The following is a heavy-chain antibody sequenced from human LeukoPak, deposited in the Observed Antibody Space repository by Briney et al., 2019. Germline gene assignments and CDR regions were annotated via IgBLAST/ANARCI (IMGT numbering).Heavy chain of an antibody. CDR2: FDPEDGET. Sequence: SSVRVSCKVSGYTLTELSMHWVRQAPGKGLEWMGGFDPEDGETIYAQKFQGRVTMTEDTSTDTAYMELSSLRSEDTAVYYCATITMVRGVRPPDDYWGQGTLVTVSS. V-gene: IGHV1-24*01. CDR3: ATITMVRGVRPPDDY. CDR1: GYTLTELS. D-gene: IGHD3-10*01. J-gene: IGHJ4*02.